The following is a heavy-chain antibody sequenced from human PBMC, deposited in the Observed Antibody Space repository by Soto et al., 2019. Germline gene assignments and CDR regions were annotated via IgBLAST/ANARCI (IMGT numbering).Heavy chain of an antibody. Sequence: GGSLRLSCAASGFTFSSYGMHWVRQAPGKGLEWVAVISYDGSNKYYADSVKGRFTISRDNSKNTLYLQMNSLRAEDTAVYFCAKDPPAPRGGGAYYYYYMAVGGTGPRVT. CDR3: AKDPPAPRGGGAYYYYYMAV. V-gene: IGHV3-30*18. CDR2: ISYDGSNK. CDR1: GFTFSSYG. J-gene: IGHJ6*03. D-gene: IGHD3-10*01.